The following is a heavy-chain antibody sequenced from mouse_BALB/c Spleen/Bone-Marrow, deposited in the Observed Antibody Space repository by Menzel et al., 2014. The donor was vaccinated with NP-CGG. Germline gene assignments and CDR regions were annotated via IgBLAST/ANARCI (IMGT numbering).Heavy chain of an antibody. CDR3: ARRRTFITSVVDYFDV. J-gene: IGHJ1*01. CDR1: GYVFSSSW. Sequence: VQLQQSGPELVKPGAPVKISCRASGYVFSSSWMNWVKQRPGQGLEWIGRIYPGDGNTNYNGKFKGKATLTADTSSSTAYMQISSLTSVDSAVYFCARRRTFITSVVDYFDVWGAGTTVTVSS. CDR2: IYPGDGNT. D-gene: IGHD1-1*02. V-gene: IGHV1-82*01.